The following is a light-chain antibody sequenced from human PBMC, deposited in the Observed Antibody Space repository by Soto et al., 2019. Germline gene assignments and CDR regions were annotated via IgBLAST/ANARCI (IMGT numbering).Light chain of an antibody. J-gene: IGKJ1*01. V-gene: IGKV3-20*01. Sequence: EIVLTQSPGTLSLSPGERTTLSCRASQSISSSYLAWYQQKPGQALRLLVYGASSRATGIPDRFSGSGSGTDFTLTISRLEPEDFALYYCQQYSSTFWTLGQGTNVDIK. CDR3: QQYSSTFWT. CDR1: QSISSSY. CDR2: GAS.